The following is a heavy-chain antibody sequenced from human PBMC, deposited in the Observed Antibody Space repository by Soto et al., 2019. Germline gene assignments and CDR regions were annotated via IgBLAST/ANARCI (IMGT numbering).Heavy chain of an antibody. Sequence: PGGSLRLSCAASGFTFSSYSMNWVRQAPGKGLEWVSSISSSSSYIYYADSVKGRFTISRDNAKNSLYLQMNSLRAEDTAVYYCARAEPPPYYDFWSGYLLDGMDVWGQGTTVTVYS. V-gene: IGHV3-21*01. CDR2: ISSSSSYI. J-gene: IGHJ6*02. CDR3: ARAEPPPYYDFWSGYLLDGMDV. CDR1: GFTFSSYS. D-gene: IGHD3-3*01.